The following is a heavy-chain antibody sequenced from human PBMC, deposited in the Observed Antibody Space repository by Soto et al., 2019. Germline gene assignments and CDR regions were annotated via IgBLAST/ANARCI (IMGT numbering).Heavy chain of an antibody. J-gene: IGHJ3*02. Sequence: QVQLVQSGAEVKKPGASVKVSCKASGYTFTSYGISWVRQAPGQGLEWMGWISAYNGNTNSAQTLQGRVTMTTDTSTRTAYRELRSLRSDDTAGYYCARDPSRGYYPWKHAFDIWGQGTMVTVSS. CDR2: ISAYNGNT. D-gene: IGHD3-3*01. CDR3: ARDPSRGYYPWKHAFDI. V-gene: IGHV1-18*01. CDR1: GYTFTSYG.